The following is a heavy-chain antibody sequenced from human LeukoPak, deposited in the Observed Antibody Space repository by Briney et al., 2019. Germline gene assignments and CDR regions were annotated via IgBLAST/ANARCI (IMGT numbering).Heavy chain of an antibody. D-gene: IGHD6-13*01. J-gene: IGHJ4*02. CDR3: ARVPQHRLLYSSSWYYFDY. V-gene: IGHV4-34*01. CDR1: GGSFSGYY. CDR2: INHSGST. Sequence: PSETLSLTCAVYGGSFSGYYWSWIRQPPGKGLEWIGEINHSGSTNYNPSLKSRVTISVDTSKNQLSLKLSSVTAADTAVYYCARVPQHRLLYSSSWYYFDYWGQGTLVTVSS.